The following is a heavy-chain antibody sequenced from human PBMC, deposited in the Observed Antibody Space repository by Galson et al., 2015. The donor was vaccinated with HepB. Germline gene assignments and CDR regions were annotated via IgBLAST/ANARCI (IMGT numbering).Heavy chain of an antibody. J-gene: IGHJ6*02. CDR2: IYPGDSDT. Sequence: QSGAAVTKPGESLKISCTGSGYSFTTYWIGWVRQMPGKGLEWMGIIYPGDSDTRYSPSFQGQVTISADKSISTAYLQWSSLKASDTAMYYCAMPGSGSYPSYYGMDVWGQVTTVTVSS. CDR1: GYSFTTYW. CDR3: AMPGSGSYPSYYGMDV. V-gene: IGHV5-51*01. D-gene: IGHD3-10*01.